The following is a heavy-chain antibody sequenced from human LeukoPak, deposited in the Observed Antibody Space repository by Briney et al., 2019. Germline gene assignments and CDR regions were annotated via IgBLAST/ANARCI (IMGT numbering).Heavy chain of an antibody. V-gene: IGHV3-48*03. CDR2: ISTSGSTT. J-gene: IGHJ4*02. D-gene: IGHD1-26*01. Sequence: GGSLNLSCAASGLTFRDYEVNWFRKAPGKGVEWVAYISTSGSTTHYADSVKGRFTISRDNAKNSLFLQMNSLRAEDTAVYYCARGAQWVIDYWGQGTLVTVSS. CDR3: ARGAQWVIDY. CDR1: GLTFRDYE.